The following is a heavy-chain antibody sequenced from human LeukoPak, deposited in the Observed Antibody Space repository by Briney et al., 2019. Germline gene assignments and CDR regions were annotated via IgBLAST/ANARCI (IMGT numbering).Heavy chain of an antibody. CDR1: GGSISSGSYY. V-gene: IGHV4-61*02. D-gene: IGHD3-16*01. Sequence: SQTLSLTCTVSGGSISSGSYYWSWIRQPAGKGLEWIGRIYTSGSTSYNPSLKSRVTISVDTSKNQFSLKLGSVTAADTAVYYCAREPRNYVYDHYYCYMDVWGKGTTVTVSS. CDR2: IYTSGST. J-gene: IGHJ6*03. CDR3: AREPRNYVYDHYYCYMDV.